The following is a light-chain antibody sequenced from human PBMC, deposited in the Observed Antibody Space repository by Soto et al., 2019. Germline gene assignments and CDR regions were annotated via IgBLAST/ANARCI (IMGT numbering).Light chain of an antibody. Sequence: EIMVTQSQGPLSEPPGKRVTLSGRPSQNVRSNLAWYQKKPGQAPRPLIYAASTRATGVPARFSGSGFGTQFTLTISGLQSEDSAFYYCQQYHFLWTFGQGTKVEI. CDR2: AAS. CDR1: QNVRSN. CDR3: QQYHFLWT. V-gene: IGKV3-15*01. J-gene: IGKJ1*01.